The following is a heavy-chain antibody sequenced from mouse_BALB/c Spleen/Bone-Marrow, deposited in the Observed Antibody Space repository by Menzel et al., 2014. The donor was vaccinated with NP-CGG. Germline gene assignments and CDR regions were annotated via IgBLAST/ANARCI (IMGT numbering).Heavy chain of an antibody. J-gene: IGHJ1*01. CDR2: ISRGGSYI. D-gene: IGHD2-1*01. V-gene: IGHV5-9-3*01. Sequence: EVQGAESGGGLVKPGGSLKLSCAASGFTFSTYAMSWVRQTPEKRLEWVATISRGGSYIYYPDSVKGRLTISRDNAKNTLYLQMSSLGSEDTAIYYCARRYGNYGNFDVRGAGTTVTVSS. CDR3: ARRYGNYGNFDV. CDR1: GFTFSTYA.